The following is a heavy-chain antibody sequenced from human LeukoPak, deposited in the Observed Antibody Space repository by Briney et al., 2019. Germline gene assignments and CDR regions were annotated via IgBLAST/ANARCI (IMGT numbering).Heavy chain of an antibody. J-gene: IGHJ4*02. V-gene: IGHV4-34*01. CDR2: INHSGST. Sequence: SETLSLTCTVSGGSISSYYWSWIRQPPGKGLEWIGEINHSGSTNYNPSLKSRVTISVDTSKNQFSLKLSSVTAADTAVYYCARGAPYSSGWYGEFDYWGQGTLVTVSS. CDR1: GGSISSYY. D-gene: IGHD6-19*01. CDR3: ARGAPYSSGWYGEFDY.